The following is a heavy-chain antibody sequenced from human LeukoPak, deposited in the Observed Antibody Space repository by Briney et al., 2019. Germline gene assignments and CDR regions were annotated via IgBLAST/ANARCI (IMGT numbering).Heavy chain of an antibody. CDR3: ARVSSSGWYSVDY. J-gene: IGHJ4*02. V-gene: IGHV4-59*01. CDR1: GGSISSYY. Sequence: SETLSLTCIVSGGSISSYYWSWIRQPPGKGLEWIGYIYYTGSTNYNPSLKIRVTISVDTSKNQFSLKLSSVTAADTAVYYCARVSSSGWYSVDYWGQGTLVTVSS. D-gene: IGHD6-19*01. CDR2: IYYTGST.